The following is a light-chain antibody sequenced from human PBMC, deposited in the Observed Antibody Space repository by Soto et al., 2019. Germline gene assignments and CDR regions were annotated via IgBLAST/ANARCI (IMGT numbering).Light chain of an antibody. CDR2: LNSDGSH. CDR3: QTWGTGIVV. Sequence: QPVLTQSPSASASLGASVKLTCTLSSGHSSYAIAWHQQQPEKGPRYLMKLNSDGSHSKGDGIPDRFSGSSSGAERYLTISGLQSEDEADYYCQTWGTGIVVFGGGTKVTVL. V-gene: IGLV4-69*01. CDR1: SGHSSYA. J-gene: IGLJ2*01.